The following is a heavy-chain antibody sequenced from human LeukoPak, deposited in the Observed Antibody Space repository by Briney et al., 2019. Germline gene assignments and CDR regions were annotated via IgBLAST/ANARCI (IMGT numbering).Heavy chain of an antibody. J-gene: IGHJ2*01. D-gene: IGHD2-8*01. V-gene: IGHV4-39*07. Sequence: PSETLSLTCTVSGGSISSSSYYWGWIRQPPGKGLEWIGSIYYSGSTYYNPSLKSRVTISVDTSKNQFSPKLSSVTAADTAVYYCARNGGAYWYFDLWGRGTLVTVSS. CDR3: ARNGGAYWYFDL. CDR2: IYYSGST. CDR1: GGSISSSSYY.